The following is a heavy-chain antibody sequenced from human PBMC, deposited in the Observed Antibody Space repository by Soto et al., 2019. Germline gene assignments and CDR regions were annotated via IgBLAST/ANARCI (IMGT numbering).Heavy chain of an antibody. CDR3: TRGQEVWWNAGPLGLHGLDV. D-gene: IGHD3-16*01. J-gene: IGHJ6*02. Sequence: ASVKVSCKASRYTFISYDIDWVRQAPGQGLEWMGWMNPSSANTGYAQKFQGRISMTRNTSMNTAYMELNSLTSEDTAVYYCTRGQEVWWNAGPLGLHGLDVWGQGTTVTVSS. CDR2: MNPSSANT. CDR1: RYTFISYD. V-gene: IGHV1-8*01.